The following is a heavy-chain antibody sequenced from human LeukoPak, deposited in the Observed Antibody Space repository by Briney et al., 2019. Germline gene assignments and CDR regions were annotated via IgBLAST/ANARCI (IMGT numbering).Heavy chain of an antibody. CDR2: ISLTGLT. CDR3: SRENGAFSPFGY. D-gene: IGHD2-8*01. J-gene: IGHJ4*02. CDR1: GGSVSSYY. V-gene: IGHV4-59*02. Sequence: PSETLSLTCSVSGGSVSSYYWSWIRQPPGQGLEWIGEISLTGLTHYNPSLESRVTVSLDKSKNQLSLNLTSVTAADTAVYYCSRENGAFSPFGYWGQGTLVTVLS.